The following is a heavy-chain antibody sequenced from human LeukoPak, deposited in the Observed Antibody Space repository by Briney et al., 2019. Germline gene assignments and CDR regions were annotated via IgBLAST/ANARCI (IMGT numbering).Heavy chain of an antibody. CDR1: GYTLTSYY. J-gene: IGHJ4*02. CDR2: INPSGGST. V-gene: IGHV1-46*01. Sequence: GASVKVSCKASGYTLTSYYMHWVRQAPGQGLEWTGIINPSGGSTSYAQKFQGRVTMTRDTSTSTVYMELSSLRSEDTAVYYCASPTCSSTSCYRWNYFDYWGQGTLVTVSS. D-gene: IGHD2-2*02. CDR3: ASPTCSSTSCYRWNYFDY.